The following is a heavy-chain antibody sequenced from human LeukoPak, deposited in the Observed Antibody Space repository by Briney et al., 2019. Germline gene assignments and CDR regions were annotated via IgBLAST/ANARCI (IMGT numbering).Heavy chain of an antibody. CDR3: ATGTSSTDGWFDP. J-gene: IGHJ5*02. CDR2: INHSGST. D-gene: IGHD2-2*01. Sequence: PSETLSFTCAVYGGSLSGYYWSWIRQPPGKGLEWIGEINHSGSTNYNPSLKSRVTISVDTSKNQFSLKLSSVTAADTAVYYCATGTSSTDGWFDPWGQGTLVTVSS. CDR1: GGSLSGYY. V-gene: IGHV4-34*01.